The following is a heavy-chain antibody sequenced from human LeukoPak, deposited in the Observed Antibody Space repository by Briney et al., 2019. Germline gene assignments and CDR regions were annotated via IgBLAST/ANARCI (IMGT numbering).Heavy chain of an antibody. J-gene: IGHJ3*02. CDR2: INPGDSDT. CDR1: GYSFTSYW. D-gene: IGHD1-26*01. Sequence: GESRKISCKGSGYSFTSYWIGWVRQMPGKGLEWMGIINPGDSDTRYSPSFQGQVTISADKSISTAYLQWSSLEASDPAMYYCARLIGELSDAFDIWGQGKIVTVSS. V-gene: IGHV5-51*01. CDR3: ARLIGELSDAFDI.